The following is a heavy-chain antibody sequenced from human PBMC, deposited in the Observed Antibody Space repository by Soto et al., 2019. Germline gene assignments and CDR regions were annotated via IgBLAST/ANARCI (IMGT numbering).Heavy chain of an antibody. V-gene: IGHV1-69*13. CDR1: GGTFSSYA. J-gene: IGHJ6*02. Sequence: SVKVSCKASGGTFSSYAISWVRQAPGQGLEWMGGIIPIFGTANYAQEFQGGVTITADESTSTAYMELSSLRSEDTAVYYCARDNVDTMVRGVIINYYYYYGMDVWGQGTTVTVSS. D-gene: IGHD3-10*01. CDR3: ARDNVDTMVRGVIINYYYYYGMDV. CDR2: IIPIFGTA.